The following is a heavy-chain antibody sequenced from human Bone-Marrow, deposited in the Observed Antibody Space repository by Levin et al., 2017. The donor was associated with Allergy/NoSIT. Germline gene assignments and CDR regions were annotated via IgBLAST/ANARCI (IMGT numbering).Heavy chain of an antibody. CDR2: INPKSGAA. CDR1: SYTFVGYF. CDR3: ARGRGSTVFGLSGDFEY. J-gene: IGHJ4*02. V-gene: IGHV1-2*06. D-gene: IGHD3/OR15-3a*01. Sequence: ASVKVSCKTSSYTFVGYFIHWVRQAPGQGLEWMGRINPKSGAADSAQRLQGRVTMTRDTYKNTAYMELSSLTFDDTATYYCARGRGSTVFGLSGDFEYWGQGTLVTVPS.